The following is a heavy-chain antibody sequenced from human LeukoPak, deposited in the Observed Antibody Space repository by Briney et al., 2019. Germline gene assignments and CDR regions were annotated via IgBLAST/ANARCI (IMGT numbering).Heavy chain of an antibody. CDR3: ARHAPTANRFDP. CDR2: IYYSGST. CDR1: GGSISSSSYY. Sequence: PSETLSLTCTVSGGSISSSSYYWGWIRQPPGKGLEWIGSIYYSGSTYYNPSLKSRVTISVDTSKNQFSLKLSSVTAADTAVYYCARHAPTANRFDPWGQGTLVTVSS. V-gene: IGHV4-39*01. D-gene: IGHD2-21*02. J-gene: IGHJ5*02.